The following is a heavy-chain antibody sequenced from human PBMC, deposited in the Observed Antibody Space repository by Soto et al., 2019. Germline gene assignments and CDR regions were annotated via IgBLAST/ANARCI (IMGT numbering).Heavy chain of an antibody. CDR3: ARLEGRGNIIITFGGVMATTYYFDY. CDR2: ISGSGGST. D-gene: IGHD3-16*01. V-gene: IGHV3-23*01. CDR1: GFTFSSYA. Sequence: EVQLLESGGGLVQPGGSLRLSCAASGFTFSSYAMSWVRQAPGKGLEWVSAISGSGGSTYYADSEKGRFTISRDNSKNTLYLQMNTLRAEDTAVDSSARLEGRGNIIITFGGVMATTYYFDYWGKGTLVTVSS. J-gene: IGHJ4*02.